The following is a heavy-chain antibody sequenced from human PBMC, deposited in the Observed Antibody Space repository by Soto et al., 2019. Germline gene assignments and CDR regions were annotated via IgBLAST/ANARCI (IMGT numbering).Heavy chain of an antibody. D-gene: IGHD3-9*01. CDR1: GGSISSGGYY. J-gene: IGHJ4*02. CDR2: IYYSGST. V-gene: IGHV4-31*03. Sequence: SETLSLTCTVSGGSISSGGYYWSWIRQHPGKGLEWIGYIYYSGSTYYNPSLKSRVTISVDTSKNQFSLKLSSVTAADTAVYYCARRGREVYDILHGYSPLDYWGQGTLVTVSS. CDR3: ARRGREVYDILHGYSPLDY.